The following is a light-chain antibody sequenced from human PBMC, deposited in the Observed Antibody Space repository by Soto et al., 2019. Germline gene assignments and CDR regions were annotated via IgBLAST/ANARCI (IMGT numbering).Light chain of an antibody. CDR1: QSLVYSDGQTY. J-gene: IGKJ3*01. CDR2: RVS. CDR3: MQAVYWPFT. V-gene: IGKV2-30*01. Sequence: DIVLTQSPLLLPVTLGQPASISCTSSQSLVYSDGQTYLSWYQQRPDQSPRRLIYRVSNRDTGVPVRFSASESGTDFTLKISRVEAEDVAVYFCMQAVYWPFTFGPGTKVDMK.